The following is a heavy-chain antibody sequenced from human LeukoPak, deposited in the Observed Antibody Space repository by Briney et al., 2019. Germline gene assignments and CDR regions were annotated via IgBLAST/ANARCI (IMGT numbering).Heavy chain of an antibody. CDR2: IYSSGNT. V-gene: IGHV3-66*03. CDR3: ARDLDSSGYYYFDY. D-gene: IGHD3-22*01. Sequence: PGGSLRLSCAASGFTVSSSYMSWVRQAPGKGLEWVSVIYSSGNTYYADSVRGRFTISRDNSKNTLYLQMNSLRAEDTAVYYCARDLDSSGYYYFDYWGQGTLVTVSS. CDR1: GFTVSSSY. J-gene: IGHJ4*02.